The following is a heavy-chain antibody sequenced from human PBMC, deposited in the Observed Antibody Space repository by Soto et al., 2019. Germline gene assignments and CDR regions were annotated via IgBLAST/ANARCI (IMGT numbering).Heavy chain of an antibody. CDR3: EASESYHKAAF. J-gene: IGHJ4*02. V-gene: IGHV3-74*01. CDR2: IRSDGGLT. CDR1: GSTFRNRW. Sequence: GGSLRLSCAASGSTFRNRWMHWVRQAPGKGLVWVARIRSDGGLTSYADFVKGRFTISRDNSKHTLFLLMNSLRADDAAVYYCEASESYHKAAFWGQGTQVTVSS. D-gene: IGHD3-10*01.